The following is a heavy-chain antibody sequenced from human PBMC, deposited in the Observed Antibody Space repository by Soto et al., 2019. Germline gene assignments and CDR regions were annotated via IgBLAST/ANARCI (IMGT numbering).Heavy chain of an antibody. CDR1: GYSFTTYW. CDR2: VFPGDSES. D-gene: IGHD5-12*01. Sequence: GESLKISCKTSGYSFTTYWIAWVRQMPGEGPEWMGMVFPGDSESRYSPAFQGQVTISADKSITTAYLQWSSLKASDTAMYYCATVPRGFTDHWGQGTLVTVSS. CDR3: ATVPRGFTDH. V-gene: IGHV5-51*01. J-gene: IGHJ5*02.